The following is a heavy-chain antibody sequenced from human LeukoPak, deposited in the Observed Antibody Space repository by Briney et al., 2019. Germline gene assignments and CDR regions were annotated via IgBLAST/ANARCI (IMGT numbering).Heavy chain of an antibody. V-gene: IGHV1-69*13. CDR2: IIPIFGTA. CDR1: GGTFSSYA. Sequence: SVKVSCKASGGTFSSYAISWVRQAPGQGLEWMGGIIPIFGTANYAQKFQGRVTITADESTSTAYMELSSLRSEDTAVYYCARGTEPRYQLLLFWGKGTLVTVSS. J-gene: IGHJ4*02. CDR3: ARGTEPRYQLLLF. D-gene: IGHD2-2*01.